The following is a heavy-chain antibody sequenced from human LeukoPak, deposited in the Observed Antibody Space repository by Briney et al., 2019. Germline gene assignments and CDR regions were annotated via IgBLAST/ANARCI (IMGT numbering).Heavy chain of an antibody. CDR3: ARVTTVTFDY. CDR2: ISVYNNST. CDR1: GYTFTSYG. J-gene: IGHJ4*02. D-gene: IGHD4-17*01. V-gene: IGHV1-18*01. Sequence: ASVKVSCKASGYTFTSYGISWVRQAPGQGLEWMGWISVYNNSTNSAQQFQDRLTTTTDTSTSTAYMELRSLKSDDTAAYYCARVTTVTFDYWGQGTLVTVSS.